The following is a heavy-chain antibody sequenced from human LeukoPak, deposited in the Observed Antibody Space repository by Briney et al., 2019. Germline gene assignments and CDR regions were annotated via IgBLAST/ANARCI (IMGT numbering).Heavy chain of an antibody. V-gene: IGHV4-34*01. CDR1: GGSFSGYY. Sequence: SETLSLTCAVYGGSFSGYYWSWIRQPPGKGLEWIGEINHSGSTNYNPSLKSRVTISADTSKNLFSLKLSSVTAADTAVYYCARDYNWNFDYWGQGTLVTVSS. D-gene: IGHD1-20*01. J-gene: IGHJ4*02. CDR3: ARDYNWNFDY. CDR2: INHSGST.